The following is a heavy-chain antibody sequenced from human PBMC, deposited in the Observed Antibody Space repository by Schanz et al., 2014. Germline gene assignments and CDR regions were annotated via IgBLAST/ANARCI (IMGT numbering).Heavy chain of an antibody. Sequence: AQLVESGGGLVKPGGSLRLSCAASGFTFSTYYMNWVRQAPGKGLEWVSSISSSSSYISYADSVKGRFTISRDNAKNSLYLQMNSLRAEDTAVYYCARPSDSSWYMDVWGKGTTVTVSS. D-gene: IGHD2-21*02. J-gene: IGHJ6*03. CDR3: ARPSDSSWYMDV. CDR2: ISSSSSYI. CDR1: GFTFSTYY. V-gene: IGHV3-21*01.